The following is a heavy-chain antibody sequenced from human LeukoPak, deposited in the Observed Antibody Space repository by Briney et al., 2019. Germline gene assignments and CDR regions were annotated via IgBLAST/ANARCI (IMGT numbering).Heavy chain of an antibody. CDR3: AREIGYCSSTSCYPYYFDY. CDR2: IYTSGST. CDR1: GGSFSGYY. D-gene: IGHD2-2*01. J-gene: IGHJ4*02. V-gene: IGHV4-4*07. Sequence: SETLSLTCNVSGGSFSGYYWSWIRQPAGKGLEWIGRIYTSGSTNYNPSLKSRVTISVDTSKNQFSLKLSSVTAADTAVYYCAREIGYCSSTSCYPYYFDYWGQGTLVTVSS.